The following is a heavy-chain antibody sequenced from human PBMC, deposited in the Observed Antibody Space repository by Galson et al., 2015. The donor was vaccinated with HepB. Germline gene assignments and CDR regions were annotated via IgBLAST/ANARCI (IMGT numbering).Heavy chain of an antibody. J-gene: IGHJ3*02. V-gene: IGHV4-39*01. D-gene: IGHD1-26*01. Sequence: SETLSLTCTVSGASISSRTFYWDWIRQPPGKGLEWIGAINYNGKTYHNPSLKSRITVSVDTPNNQFSLKLNSVTAADTALYYCARHFMGDTYYIGAFDIWGQGTMITVSS. CDR1: GASISSRTFY. CDR2: INYNGKT. CDR3: ARHFMGDTYYIGAFDI.